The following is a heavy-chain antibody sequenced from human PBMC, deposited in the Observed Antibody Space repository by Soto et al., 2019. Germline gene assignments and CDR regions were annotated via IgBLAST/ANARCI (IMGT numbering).Heavy chain of an antibody. V-gene: IGHV1-69*04. CDR3: ARDSEWPRIAPRPQFDY. Sequence: ASVKVSCKASGGTFSSYTISWVRQAPGQGLEWMGRIIPILGIANYAQKFQGRVTITADKSTSTAYMELSSLRSEDTAVYYCARDSEWPRIAPRPQFDYWGQGTLVTVSS. J-gene: IGHJ4*02. CDR2: IIPILGIA. CDR1: GGTFSSYT. D-gene: IGHD3-3*01.